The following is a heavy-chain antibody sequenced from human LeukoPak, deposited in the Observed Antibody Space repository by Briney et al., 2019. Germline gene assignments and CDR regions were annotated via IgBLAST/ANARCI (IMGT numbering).Heavy chain of an antibody. CDR2: IHYSKIT. V-gene: IGHV4-38-2*02. J-gene: IGHJ4*02. CDR3: ARAVGTTTRLFDY. D-gene: IGHD1-26*01. CDR1: GYSISSGFY. Sequence: SETLSLTCTVSGYSISSGFYWGWIRQSPGKGLDWIGSIHYSKITFYNPSLKSRVTMSLDTSKNRFSLNLNSVTAADTAVYYCARAVGTTTRLFDYWGQGALVTVSS.